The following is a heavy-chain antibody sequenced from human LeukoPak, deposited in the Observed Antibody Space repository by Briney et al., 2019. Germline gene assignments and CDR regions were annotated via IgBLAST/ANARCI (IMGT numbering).Heavy chain of an antibody. D-gene: IGHD5-18*01. J-gene: IGHJ4*02. CDR1: GGSFSGYY. Sequence: SETLSLTCAVYGGSFSGYYWSWIRQPPGKGLEWIGEINHSGSTNYNPSLKSRVTISVDTSKNQFSLKLSSVTAADTAVYYCARGPVQARVYGYGSKPHYFDYWGQGTLVTVSS. CDR2: INHSGST. V-gene: IGHV4-34*01. CDR3: ARGPVQARVYGYGSKPHYFDY.